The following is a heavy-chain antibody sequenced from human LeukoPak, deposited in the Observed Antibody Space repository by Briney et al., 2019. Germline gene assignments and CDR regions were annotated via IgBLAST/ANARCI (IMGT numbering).Heavy chain of an antibody. V-gene: IGHV1-69*05. D-gene: IGHD6-19*01. J-gene: IGHJ4*02. CDR3: ARAHPEDSSGPFDY. CDR2: IIPIFGTA. CDR1: GGTFISYA. Sequence: GASVKVSCKASGGTFISYAISWVRQAPGQGLEWMGRIIPIFGTANYAQKFQGRVTITTDESTSTAYMELSSLRSEDTAVYYCARAHPEDSSGPFDYWGQGTLVTVSS.